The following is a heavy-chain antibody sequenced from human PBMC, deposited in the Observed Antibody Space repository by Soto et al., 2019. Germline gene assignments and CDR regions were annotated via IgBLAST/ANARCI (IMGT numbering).Heavy chain of an antibody. CDR2: IYYSGST. CDR1: GGSISSGGYY. D-gene: IGHD4-17*01. V-gene: IGHV4-31*03. J-gene: IGHJ6*02. Sequence: PSETLSLTCTVSGGSISSGGYYWSWIRQHPGKGLEWTGYIYYSGSTYYNPSLKSRVTISVDTSKNQFSLKLSSVTAADTAVYYCARLGDYGDARSHYYYGMDVWGQGTTVTVSS. CDR3: ARLGDYGDARSHYYYGMDV.